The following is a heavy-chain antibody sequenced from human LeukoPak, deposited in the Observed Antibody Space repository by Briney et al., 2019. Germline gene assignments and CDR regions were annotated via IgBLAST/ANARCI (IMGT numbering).Heavy chain of an antibody. CDR3: AKRSRYYDSNPGGGY. CDR2: ISGSGGST. D-gene: IGHD3-22*01. CDR1: GFTFSTYA. J-gene: IGHJ4*02. V-gene: IGHV3-23*01. Sequence: GGSLRLSCAASGFTFSTYAMSWVRQAPGKGLEWVSAISGSGGSTYYADSVKGRFTISRDNSKNTLYLQMNSLRAEDTAVYYCAKRSRYYDSNPGGGYWGQGTLVTVSS.